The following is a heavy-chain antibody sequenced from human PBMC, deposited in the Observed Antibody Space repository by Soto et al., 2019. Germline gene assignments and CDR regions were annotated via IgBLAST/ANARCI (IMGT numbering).Heavy chain of an antibody. D-gene: IGHD5-18*01. CDR2: IWYDGSNK. Sequence: PXEALSLSSAASGFTFSSYGMHWVRQAPGKGLEWVAVIWYDGSNKYYADSVKGRFTISRDNSKNTLYLQMNSLRAEDTAVYYCAREVDTAMVGGAFDIWGQGTMVTV. CDR1: GFTFSSYG. V-gene: IGHV3-33*01. J-gene: IGHJ3*02. CDR3: AREVDTAMVGGAFDI.